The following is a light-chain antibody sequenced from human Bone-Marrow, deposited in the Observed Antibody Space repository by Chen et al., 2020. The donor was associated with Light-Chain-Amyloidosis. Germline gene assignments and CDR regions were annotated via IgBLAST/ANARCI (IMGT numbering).Light chain of an antibody. V-gene: IGKV1-12*01. J-gene: IGKJ1*01. CDR1: QDVASG. CDR3: QQASTYPPWT. CDR2: ATS. Sequence: DIQMTQSPSSVSASIGDRVTITCRASQDVASGVAWYQQKPGRAPKLLMYATSVLQSGVSLRFSGSGYGTDFSLTITSLQPEDLADYYCQQASTYPPWTFGQGTKVEIK.